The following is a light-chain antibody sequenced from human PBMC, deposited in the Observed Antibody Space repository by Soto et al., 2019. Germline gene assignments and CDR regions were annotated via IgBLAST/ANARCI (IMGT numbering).Light chain of an antibody. CDR1: SSNIGAEYG. CDR2: GVN. CDR3: QAFDDSLGGFYV. Sequence: QSVLTQPPSVSGAPGQRATISCTGSSSNIGAEYGIRWYQHLPGTAPKHLIYGVNSRPSGVPDRFSGSKSGSSASLAIAGLEAEDEADYYCQAFDDSLGGFYVFGTGTKLTVL. J-gene: IGLJ1*01. V-gene: IGLV1-40*01.